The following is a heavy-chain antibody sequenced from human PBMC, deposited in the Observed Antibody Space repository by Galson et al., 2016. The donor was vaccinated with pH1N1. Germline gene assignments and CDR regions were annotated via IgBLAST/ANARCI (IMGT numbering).Heavy chain of an antibody. J-gene: IGHJ4*02. D-gene: IGHD2-21*01. CDR3: ARAIAQGDSY. CDR1: GFTFSTYW. V-gene: IGHV3-7*01. CDR2: IKQDGSVI. Sequence: SLRLSCAASGFTFSTYWMSWVRQAPGKGLEWVANIKQDGSVIYYVDSVKGRFTISRDSAENSLYLQMDSLRAEDTAIYYCARAIAQGDSYWGQGTLVTVSS.